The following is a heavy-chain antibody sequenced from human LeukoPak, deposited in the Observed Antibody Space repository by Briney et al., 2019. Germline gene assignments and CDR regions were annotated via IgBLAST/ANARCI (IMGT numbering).Heavy chain of an antibody. D-gene: IGHD5-18*01. CDR3: ARVDTAMGYYYYGMDV. CDR1: GYSFTSYW. CDR2: IYPGDSDT. Sequence: GESLKISCKGSGYSFTSYWIGWVRQMPGKGLEWRGIIYPGDSDTRYSPSFQGQVTISADKSISTAYLQWSSLKASDTAMYYCARVDTAMGYYYYGMDVWGQGTTVTVSS. J-gene: IGHJ6*02. V-gene: IGHV5-51*01.